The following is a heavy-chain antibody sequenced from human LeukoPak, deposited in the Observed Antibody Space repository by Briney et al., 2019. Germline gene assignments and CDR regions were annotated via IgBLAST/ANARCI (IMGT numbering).Heavy chain of an antibody. CDR1: GFTFSSYE. Sequence: GGSLRLSCAASGFTFSSYEMNWVRQAPGKGLEWVSYISSSGSTIYYADSVKGRFTISRDNAKNTLYLQMNGLRAEDTAVYYCVLLSLTPGWGQGTLVTVSS. D-gene: IGHD3-10*01. V-gene: IGHV3-48*03. CDR3: VLLSLTPG. J-gene: IGHJ4*02. CDR2: ISSSGSTI.